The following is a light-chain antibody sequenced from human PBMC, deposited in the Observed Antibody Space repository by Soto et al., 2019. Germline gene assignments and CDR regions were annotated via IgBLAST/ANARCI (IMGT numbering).Light chain of an antibody. V-gene: IGKV3-20*01. J-gene: IGKJ1*01. CDR2: GAC. CDR1: QSVSSSY. Sequence: EIVLTQSPGTLSLSPGERATLSCRASQSVSSSYLAWYQQKPGQAPRLLIYGACSRATGIPDRFSGSGSGTDFTLTISRLESEDFAVYYCQHYGGSPLTFGQGTKVEIK. CDR3: QHYGGSPLT.